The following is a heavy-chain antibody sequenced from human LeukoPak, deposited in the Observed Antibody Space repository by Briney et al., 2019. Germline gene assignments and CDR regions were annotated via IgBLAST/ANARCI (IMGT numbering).Heavy chain of an antibody. CDR3: ARDITENTSSDY. J-gene: IGHJ4*02. V-gene: IGHV4-4*02. CDR1: GGSISSSNW. D-gene: IGHD2/OR15-2a*01. CDR2: IYHSGST. Sequence: SETLSLTCAVSGGSISSSNWWSWVRQPPGKGLEWIGEIYHSGSTNYNPSLKSRVTISADKSKNQFSLKLSSVTAADTAVYYCARDITENTSSDYWGQGTLVTVSS.